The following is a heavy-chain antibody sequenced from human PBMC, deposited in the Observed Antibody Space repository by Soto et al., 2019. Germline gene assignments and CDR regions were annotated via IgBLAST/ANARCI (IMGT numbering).Heavy chain of an antibody. Sequence: SETLSLTCTVSGGSISSGGYYWSWIRQHPGKGLEWIGYIYYSGSTYYNPSLKSRVTISVDTSKNQFSLKLSSVTAADTAVYYCARELRFFGLGIYSYGPDYYYYGMDVWGQGTTVTVSS. J-gene: IGHJ6*02. CDR1: GGSISSGGYY. V-gene: IGHV4-31*03. CDR3: ARELRFFGLGIYSYGPDYYYYGMDV. CDR2: IYYSGST. D-gene: IGHD5-18*01.